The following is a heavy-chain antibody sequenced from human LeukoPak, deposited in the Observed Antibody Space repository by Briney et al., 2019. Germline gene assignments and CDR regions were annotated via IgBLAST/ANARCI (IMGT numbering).Heavy chain of an antibody. CDR3: AKWGDYDVLTGYYVSDF. D-gene: IGHD3-9*01. V-gene: IGHV3-23*01. J-gene: IGHJ4*02. CDR1: GFIFSNYA. Sequence: QPGASLRLSCAASGFIFSNYAMYWVRQAPGKGLEWVSAISGRSGSTYYADSVKGRFTTSRDSSKNTLYLQMNSLRADDTAVYYCAKWGDYDVLTGYYVSDFWGQGTLVTVSS. CDR2: ISGRSGST.